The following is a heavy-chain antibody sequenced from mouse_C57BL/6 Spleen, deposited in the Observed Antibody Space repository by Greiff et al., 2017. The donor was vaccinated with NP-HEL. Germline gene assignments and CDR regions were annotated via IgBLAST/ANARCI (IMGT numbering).Heavy chain of an antibody. Sequence: EVQLVESGGGLVKPGGSLKLSCAASGFTFSDYGMHWVHQAPEQGLEWVAYISTASSTIYYADTVKGRFTISRDNAKITLFLQLTSLRSEDTATDYCSKLPSYAMDYWGQGTSVTVSS. CDR1: GFTFSDYG. V-gene: IGHV5-17*01. CDR2: ISTASSTI. J-gene: IGHJ4*01. D-gene: IGHD2-12*01. CDR3: SKLPSYAMDY.